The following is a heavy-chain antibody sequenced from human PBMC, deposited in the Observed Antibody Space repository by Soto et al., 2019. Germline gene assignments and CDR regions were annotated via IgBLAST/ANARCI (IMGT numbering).Heavy chain of an antibody. V-gene: IGHV4-34*01. CDR3: ARLLGVGGTRYDFDY. Sequence: SETLSLTFAGYGGSFRCYYWGWTRQPPGKRLEWSGEINHSGSTNYNTTLKIGVTMSVDTSKNQFTLKLSSVTAADTAVYYCARLLGVGGTRYDFDYWGQGTLVTVSS. D-gene: IGHD1-1*01. J-gene: IGHJ4*02. CDR2: INHSGST. CDR1: GGSFRCYY.